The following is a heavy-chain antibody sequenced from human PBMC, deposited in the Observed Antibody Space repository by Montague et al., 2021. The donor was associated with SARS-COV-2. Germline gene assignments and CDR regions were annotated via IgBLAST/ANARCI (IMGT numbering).Heavy chain of an antibody. D-gene: IGHD6-13*01. Sequence: KDYAVSVKSRITINPDTSKNQLSLQLNSVTPEDKAGYYCARGGSWLYYFDYWGQGTLVTVSS. CDR3: ARGGSWLYYFDY. V-gene: IGHV6-1*01. CDR2: K. J-gene: IGHJ4*02.